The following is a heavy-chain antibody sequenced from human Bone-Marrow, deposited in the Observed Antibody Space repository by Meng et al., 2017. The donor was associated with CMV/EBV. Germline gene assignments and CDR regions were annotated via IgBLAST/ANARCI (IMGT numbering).Heavy chain of an antibody. CDR1: GFTFRTYW. J-gene: IGHJ6*02. Sequence: GGSLRLSCAASGFTFRTYWMHWVRQVPGKGLVWVSRVNSDATSTSYADSVKGRFTISRDNAKNTLFLQMTSLRVEDTAVYYCARGGVTTTGTTSYYYGMDVWGRGTTVTVYS. D-gene: IGHD1-1*01. V-gene: IGHV3-74*01. CDR3: ARGGVTTTGTTSYYYGMDV. CDR2: VNSDATST.